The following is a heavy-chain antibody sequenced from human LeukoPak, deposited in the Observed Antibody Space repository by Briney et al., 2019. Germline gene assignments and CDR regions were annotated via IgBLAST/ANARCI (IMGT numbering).Heavy chain of an antibody. V-gene: IGHV3-11*04. J-gene: IGHJ4*02. Sequence: GGSLRLSCAASGFTFSDYYMSWIRQAPGKGLEWVSYISTSGSSIYYADSVKGRFTISRDNSKNTLYLQMNSLRAEDTAVYFCARDRYYIFDYWGQGAPVTVSS. CDR2: ISTSGSSI. CDR1: GFTFSDYY. D-gene: IGHD3-10*01. CDR3: ARDRYYIFDY.